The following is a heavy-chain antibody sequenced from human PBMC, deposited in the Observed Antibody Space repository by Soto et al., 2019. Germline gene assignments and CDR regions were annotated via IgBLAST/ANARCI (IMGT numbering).Heavy chain of an antibody. CDR3: ARVRFGELV. Sequence: EVQLLESGGGLVQPGGSLRLSCAASGFTSSSYAMSWVRQAPGKGLEWVSIIGVGGGDRYYPESVKGRFTISRDNSRDTLYLEMNSLRYEDTGVYYCARVRFGELVWGQVTLVTVYS. D-gene: IGHD3-10*01. V-gene: IGHV3-23*01. CDR2: IGVGGGDR. J-gene: IGHJ4*02. CDR1: GFTSSSYA.